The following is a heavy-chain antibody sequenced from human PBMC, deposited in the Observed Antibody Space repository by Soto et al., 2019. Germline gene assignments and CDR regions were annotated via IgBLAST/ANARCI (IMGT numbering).Heavy chain of an antibody. D-gene: IGHD3-22*01. CDR3: ASNADYYDSSDYYYYGMDV. V-gene: IGHV1-69*01. J-gene: IGHJ6*02. CDR1: GGTFSSYA. CDR2: IIPIFGTA. Sequence: QVQLVQSRAEVKKPGSSVKVSCKASGGTFSSYAISWVRQAPGQGLEWMGGIIPIFGTANYAQKFQGRVTITADESTSTAYMELSSLRSEDTAVYYCASNADYYDSSDYYYYGMDVWGQGTTVTVSS.